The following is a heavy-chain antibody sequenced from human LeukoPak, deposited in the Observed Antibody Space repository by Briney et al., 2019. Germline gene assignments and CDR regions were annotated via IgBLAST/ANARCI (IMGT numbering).Heavy chain of an antibody. CDR2: ISISGSST. Sequence: PGGSLRLSCAASGFTFSTYAMSWVRQAPGKGLEWVSGISISGSSTYYADSVKGRFTISRDNSKNTLYLQMNRLRAEDTAVYYCAKDRDLLFAHCWFDLWGQGTLVTVSS. D-gene: IGHD3-10*01. V-gene: IGHV3-23*01. J-gene: IGHJ5*02. CDR3: AKDRDLLFAHCWFDL. CDR1: GFTFSTYA.